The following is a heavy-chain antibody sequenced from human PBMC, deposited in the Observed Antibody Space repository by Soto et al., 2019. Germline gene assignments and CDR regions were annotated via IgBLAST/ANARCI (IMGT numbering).Heavy chain of an antibody. CDR2: ISSNGGST. CDR3: ARGAITGTTGEFDY. V-gene: IGHV3-64*02. D-gene: IGHD1-20*01. J-gene: IGHJ4*02. Sequence: QTGGSLRLSXAASGFTFSSYAMHWVRQAPGKGLEYVSAISSNGGSTYYADSVKGRFTISRDNSKNTLYLQMGSLRAEDMAVYYCARGAITGTTGEFDYWGQGTLVTVSS. CDR1: GFTFSSYA.